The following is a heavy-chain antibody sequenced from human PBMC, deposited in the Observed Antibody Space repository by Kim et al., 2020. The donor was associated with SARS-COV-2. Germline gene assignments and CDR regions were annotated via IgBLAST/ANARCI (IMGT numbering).Heavy chain of an antibody. CDR2: ISSNGGST. J-gene: IGHJ2*01. D-gene: IGHD3-3*01. V-gene: IGHV3-64*01. CDR1: GFTFSSYA. CDR3: ARVPDDLIWYFEL. Sequence: GGSLRLSCAASGFTFSSYAMHWVRQAPGKGLESVSAISSNGGSTYYANSVKARFTISRDNSKNTLYLQMGSLRAEDMAVYYCARVPDDLIWYFELWGRGTVVSVPS.